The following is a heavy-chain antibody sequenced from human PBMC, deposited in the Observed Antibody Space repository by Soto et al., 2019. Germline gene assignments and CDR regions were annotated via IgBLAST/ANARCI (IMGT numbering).Heavy chain of an antibody. CDR1: SDSISDTSYY. D-gene: IGHD6-13*01. J-gene: IGHJ4*02. CDR3: ARSSAAADFDY. Sequence: QLHLQESGPGLVKPSETLSLTCAVSSDSISDTSYYWGWVRQPPGKGPEWIGSIHYSGSTYYNPSLRSRVTISGDTSKKQFSLKLSSVTAADTAVYYCARSSAAADFDYWGQGTLVTVSS. CDR2: IHYSGST. V-gene: IGHV4-39*01.